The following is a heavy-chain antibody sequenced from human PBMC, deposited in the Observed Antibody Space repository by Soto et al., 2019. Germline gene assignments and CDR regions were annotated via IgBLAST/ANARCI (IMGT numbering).Heavy chain of an antibody. V-gene: IGHV3-23*01. CDR2: ISGSGGST. CDR3: AGEVRVDYYGMED. Sequence: EVQLLESGGGLVQPGGSLRLSCAASGFTFSSYAMSWVRQAPGAGLEWVSAISGSGGSTYYADSVKGRFTISRDNSKNTLYLHMNSLKAEDTAVYYCAGEVRVDYYGMEDWGKGTTVTVSS. D-gene: IGHD2-21*01. J-gene: IGHJ6*04. CDR1: GFTFSSYA.